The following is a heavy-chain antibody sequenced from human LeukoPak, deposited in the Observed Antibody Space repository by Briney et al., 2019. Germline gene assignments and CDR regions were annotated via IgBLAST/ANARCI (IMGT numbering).Heavy chain of an antibody. CDR2: IRNVGNDK. V-gene: IGHV3-30*02. CDR3: AKDGGYLSWFDP. D-gene: IGHD2-15*01. CDR1: GFTFDCCG. Sequence: GGSLTLSCAASGFTFDCCGMHWVRQAPGKGLEWVAFIRNVGNDKYYADSVKGRFFISRDNSKNTLSLQMNSLRVEDTAVYYCAKDGGYLSWFDPWGQGTLVTVSS. J-gene: IGHJ5*02.